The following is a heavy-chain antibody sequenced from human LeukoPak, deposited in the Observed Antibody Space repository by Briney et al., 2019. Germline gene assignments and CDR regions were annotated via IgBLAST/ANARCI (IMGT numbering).Heavy chain of an antibody. CDR3: ARREYDILTGRSGWFDP. Sequence: SGTLSLTCAVSGGSISSSNWWSWVRQPPGKGLEWIGEIYHSGSTNYNPSLKSRVTISVDKSKNQFSLKLSSVTAADTAVYYCARREYDILTGRSGWFDPWGQGTLVTVSS. J-gene: IGHJ5*02. CDR2: IYHSGST. V-gene: IGHV4-4*02. D-gene: IGHD3-9*01. CDR1: GGSISSSNW.